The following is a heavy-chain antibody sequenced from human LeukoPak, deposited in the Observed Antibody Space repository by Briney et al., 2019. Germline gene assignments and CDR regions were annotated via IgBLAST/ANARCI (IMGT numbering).Heavy chain of an antibody. D-gene: IGHD4-17*01. J-gene: IGHJ3*02. CDR3: ARVLDGDYEERVAFDI. CDR1: GGSISSGGYY. CDR2: IYYSGST. V-gene: IGHV4-61*08. Sequence: PSQTLSLTCTVSGGSISSGGYYWSWIRQPPGKGLEWIGYIYYSGSTNYNPSLKSRVTISVDTSKNQFSLKLSSVTAADTAVYYCARVLDGDYEERVAFDIWGQGTMVTVSS.